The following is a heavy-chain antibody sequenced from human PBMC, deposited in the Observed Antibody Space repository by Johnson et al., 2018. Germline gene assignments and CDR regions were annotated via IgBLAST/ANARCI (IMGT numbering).Heavy chain of an antibody. CDR2: ISGYSSYI. Sequence: EVQLVESGGGLVKPGGSLRLSCAASGFTFSNYGMNWVRQAPGKGLEWVSSISGYSSYIYYADSLKGRFTISRANAKNSLYLQMNSLRAEDTAVYYCAREVYHDYIWWSYRGAFDIWGQGTMVTVSS. J-gene: IGHJ3*02. CDR1: GFTFSNYG. D-gene: IGHD3-16*02. CDR3: AREVYHDYIWWSYRGAFDI. V-gene: IGHV3-21*01.